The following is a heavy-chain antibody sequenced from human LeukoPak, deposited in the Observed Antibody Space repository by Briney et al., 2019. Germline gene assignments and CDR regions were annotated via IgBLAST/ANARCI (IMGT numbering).Heavy chain of an antibody. CDR2: INNSGST. J-gene: IGHJ4*02. D-gene: IGHD2-21*01. V-gene: IGHV4-34*01. CDR1: GGSFSGYY. Sequence: SATLSLTCALYGGSFSGYYWSWIRQHPRKGLEWIGEINNSGSTNYNPSLKSPVNISVDTSKNQFSLKLSSVTAADTAVYYCARKLRGAPADYWGQGTLVTVSS. CDR3: ARKLRGAPADY.